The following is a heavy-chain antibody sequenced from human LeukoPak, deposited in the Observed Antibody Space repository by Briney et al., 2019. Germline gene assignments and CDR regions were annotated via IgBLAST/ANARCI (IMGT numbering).Heavy chain of an antibody. Sequence: SQTLSLTCAISGDSVSGNSTAYNWIRQSPSRGLEWLGRTCYRSKWYNDYAVSVKSRITINPDTSENQLSLQLNSVTPEDTAVYYCARGGQGDGYSADEAFDFWGQGTMVTVSS. CDR3: ARGGQGDGYSADEAFDF. V-gene: IGHV6-1*01. CDR1: GDSVSGNSTA. J-gene: IGHJ3*01. D-gene: IGHD5-24*01. CDR2: TCYRSKWYN.